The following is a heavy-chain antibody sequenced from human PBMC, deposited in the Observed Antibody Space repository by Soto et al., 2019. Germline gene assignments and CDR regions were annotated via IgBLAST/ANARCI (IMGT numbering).Heavy chain of an antibody. CDR3: VTEPPNTNHKPGFDY. V-gene: IGHV1-69*13. J-gene: IGHJ4*02. CDR1: GGTFSSYA. Sequence: ASVKVSCKASGGTFSSYAISWVRQAPGQGLEWMGGIIPIFGTANYAQKFQGRVTITADESTSTAYMELSSLRSEDTAVYYCVTEPPNTNHKPGFDYWGQGTLVTVS. CDR2: IIPIFGTA. D-gene: IGHD2-2*01.